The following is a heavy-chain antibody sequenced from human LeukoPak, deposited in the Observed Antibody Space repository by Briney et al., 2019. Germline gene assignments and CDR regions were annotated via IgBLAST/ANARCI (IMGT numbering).Heavy chain of an antibody. CDR2: ISANGDIA. Sequence: GGSLRLSCAASGFTLTNYAMSWVRQAPGKGLEWVSGISANGDIAYYGDSVKGRFTMSRDNSKNTLYVQMNSLRAEDTAVYYCASWPGSWYGEDSWGQGTLVTVSS. D-gene: IGHD2-15*01. CDR1: GFTLTNYA. V-gene: IGHV3-23*01. J-gene: IGHJ4*02. CDR3: ASWPGSWYGEDS.